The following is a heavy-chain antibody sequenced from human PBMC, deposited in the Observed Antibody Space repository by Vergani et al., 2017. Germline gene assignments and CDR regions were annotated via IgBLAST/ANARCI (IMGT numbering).Heavy chain of an antibody. Sequence: EVQLVESGGGLVKPGGSLRLSCAASGFTFSSYSMNWVRQAPGKGLEWVSSISSSSSYIYYADSVKGRFTISRDKAKISLYLQMNSLRAEDTAVYYCARGYDILTGGYGMDVWGQGTTVTVSS. CDR2: ISSSSSYI. D-gene: IGHD3-9*01. CDR1: GFTFSSYS. J-gene: IGHJ6*02. CDR3: ARGYDILTGGYGMDV. V-gene: IGHV3-21*01.